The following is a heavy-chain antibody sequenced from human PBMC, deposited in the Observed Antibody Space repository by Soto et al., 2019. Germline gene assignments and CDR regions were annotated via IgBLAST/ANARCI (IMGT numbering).Heavy chain of an antibody. V-gene: IGHV1-2*02. J-gene: IGHJ5*02. D-gene: IGHD6-19*01. Sequence: QVQLVQSGAEVKKPGASVKVSCKASGYTFTGYYMNWVRQAPGQGLEWMGWINPNNGVTNYAQKSQSRVTMTRNTSITTACMDLSRLRSDDTAEYYCARGALTVANRFDPWGQGTQVTVSS. CDR1: GYTFTGYY. CDR2: INPNNGVT. CDR3: ARGALTVANRFDP.